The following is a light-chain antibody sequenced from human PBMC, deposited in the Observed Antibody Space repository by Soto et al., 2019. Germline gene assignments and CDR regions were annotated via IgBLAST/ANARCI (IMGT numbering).Light chain of an antibody. CDR3: CSYAGNYFVI. V-gene: IGLV2-11*01. Sequence: QSALTQPCSVSGSPGQSVTISCTGTSSDVGGYNYVSWYQQHPGKAPKLIIYDVSKRPSGVPDRFSGSKSANTASLTISGLQAEDEADYYCCSYAGNYFVIFGGGTKVTVL. J-gene: IGLJ2*01. CDR1: SSDVGGYNY. CDR2: DVS.